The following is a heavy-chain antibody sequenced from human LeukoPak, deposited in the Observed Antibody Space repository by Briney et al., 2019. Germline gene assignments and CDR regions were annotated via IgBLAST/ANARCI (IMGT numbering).Heavy chain of an antibody. D-gene: IGHD3-10*01. V-gene: IGHV3-48*02. Sequence: GRSLRLSCAGSGFTFSSYGMHWVRQAPGRGLEWVSYISSGSSTTYYADSVKGRFTISRDNAKNSLYLQVNSLRDEDTAVYYCARGRGLTLSYHYFDYWGQGTLVTVSS. CDR1: GFTFSSYG. J-gene: IGHJ4*02. CDR3: ARGRGLTLSYHYFDY. CDR2: ISSGSSTT.